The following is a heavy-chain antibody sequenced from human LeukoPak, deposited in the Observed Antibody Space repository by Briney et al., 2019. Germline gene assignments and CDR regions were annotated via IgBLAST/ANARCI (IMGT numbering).Heavy chain of an antibody. CDR1: GFTFGSYE. Sequence: GGTLRLSCAASGFTFGSYEMNWVRQAPGKGLEWVSYISSSGSTIYYADSVKGRFTISRDNAKNSLYLQMNSLRAEDTAVYYCAELGITMIGGVWGKGTTVTISS. CDR3: AELGITMIGGV. V-gene: IGHV3-48*03. J-gene: IGHJ6*04. CDR2: ISSSGSTI. D-gene: IGHD3-10*02.